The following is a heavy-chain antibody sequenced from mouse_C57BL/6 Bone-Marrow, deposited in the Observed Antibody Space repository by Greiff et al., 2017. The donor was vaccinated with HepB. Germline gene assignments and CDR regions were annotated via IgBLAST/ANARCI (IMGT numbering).Heavy chain of an antibody. Sequence: VKLQESGAELVKPGASVKISCKASGYAFSSYWMNWVKQRPGKGLEWIGQIYPGDGDTNYNGKFKGKATLTADKSSSTAYMQLSSLTSEDSAVYFCAMGPLIYYYGSSLYWYFDVWGTGTTVTVSS. J-gene: IGHJ1*03. CDR3: AMGPLIYYYGSSLYWYFDV. CDR1: GYAFSSYW. CDR2: IYPGDGDT. V-gene: IGHV1-80*01. D-gene: IGHD1-1*01.